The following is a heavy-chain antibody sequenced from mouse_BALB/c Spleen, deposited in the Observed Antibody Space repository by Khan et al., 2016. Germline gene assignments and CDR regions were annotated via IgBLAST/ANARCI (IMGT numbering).Heavy chain of an antibody. CDR3: TAMTFGPTYCYYCAMYF. Sequence: EVQLQESGAELVKPGASVKLSCTVSGFNIKDTYIHWVKQRPEQSLEWIGRIDPANGATEYDPRVKGKDTITGDTATNTAYLKLSSLKSEDTTVTYCTAMTFGPTYCYYCAMYFLRRAPSISVSS. D-gene: IGHD2-10*01. CDR1: GFNIKDTY. V-gene: IGHV14-3*02. J-gene: IGHJ4*01. CDR2: IDPANGAT.